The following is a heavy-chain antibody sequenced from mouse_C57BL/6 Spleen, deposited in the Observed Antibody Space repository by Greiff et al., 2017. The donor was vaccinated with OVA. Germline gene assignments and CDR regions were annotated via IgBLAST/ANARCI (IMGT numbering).Heavy chain of an antibody. CDR1: GYTFTSYW. J-gene: IGHJ2*01. Sequence: QQSCTASGYTFTSYWMHWVKQRPGRGLEWIGRIDPNSGGTKYNEKFKSKATLTVDKPSSTAYMQLSSLTSEDSAVYYCARGGFNWADFDYWGQGTTLTVSS. V-gene: IGHV1-72*01. D-gene: IGHD4-1*01. CDR3: ARGGFNWADFDY. CDR2: IDPNSGGT.